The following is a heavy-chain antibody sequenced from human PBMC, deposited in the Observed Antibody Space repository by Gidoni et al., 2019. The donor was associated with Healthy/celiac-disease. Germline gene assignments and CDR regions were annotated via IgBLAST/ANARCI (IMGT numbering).Heavy chain of an antibody. J-gene: IGHJ6*02. CDR1: GYSFTSYW. V-gene: IGHV5-51*01. D-gene: IGHD6-19*01. CDR3: ARYPSSGGNYYYYGMDV. CDR2: IYPGDSDT. Sequence: EVQLVQSGAEVKKPGESLRISCKGSGYSFTSYWIGWVRQMPGKGLEWMGIIYPGDSDTRYSPSFQGQVTISADKSISTAYLQWSSLKASDTAMYYCARYPSSGGNYYYYGMDVWGQGTTVTVSS.